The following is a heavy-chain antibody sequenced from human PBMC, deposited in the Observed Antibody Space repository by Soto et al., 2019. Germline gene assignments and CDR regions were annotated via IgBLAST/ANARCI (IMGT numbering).Heavy chain of an antibody. J-gene: IGHJ6*02. CDR3: ARVCFTADSYGYYYYGMDV. CDR2: IIPIFGTA. D-gene: IGHD5-18*01. V-gene: IGHV1-69*01. Sequence: QVQLVQSGAEVKKPGSSVKVSCKASGGTFSSYAISWVRQAPGQGLEWMGGIIPIFGTANYAQKFQGRVTITADESTSTAYMELSSLRSEDTAVYYCARVCFTADSYGYYYYGMDVWGQGTTVTVSS. CDR1: GGTFSSYA.